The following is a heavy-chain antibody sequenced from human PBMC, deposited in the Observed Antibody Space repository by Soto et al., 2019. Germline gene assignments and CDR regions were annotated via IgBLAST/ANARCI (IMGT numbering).Heavy chain of an antibody. CDR2: IYDSGST. CDR3: ARDGGLYAMDV. D-gene: IGHD2-8*01. CDR1: GYSISSGGYY. Sequence: QVQLQESGPGLVKPSETLSLTCSVSGYSISSGGYYWGWIRQHPGKGLEWIGYIYDSGSTSYNPSLKCRVSISLDKSQNQFSLRLNSVTAADTAVYYCARDGGLYAMDVWGQGTTVIVSS. J-gene: IGHJ6*02. V-gene: IGHV4-31*03.